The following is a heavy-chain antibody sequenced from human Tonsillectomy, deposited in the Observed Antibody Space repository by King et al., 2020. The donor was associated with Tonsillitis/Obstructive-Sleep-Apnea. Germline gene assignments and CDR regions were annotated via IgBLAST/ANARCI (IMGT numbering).Heavy chain of an antibody. Sequence: VQPVEAGGGLVKPGGSLRLSFAASGFNFRSHSMNWVRHAPGRGLEWVSSISRSRSYIKYPNSVKGRFTISRDNAKNSLYLQMDSLRAEDTAVYYCARGGAAVVSGVDYWGQGALVTVSS. V-gene: IGHV3-21*01. D-gene: IGHD4-23*01. J-gene: IGHJ4*02. CDR1: GFNFRSHS. CDR3: ARGGAAVVSGVDY. CDR2: ISRSRSYI.